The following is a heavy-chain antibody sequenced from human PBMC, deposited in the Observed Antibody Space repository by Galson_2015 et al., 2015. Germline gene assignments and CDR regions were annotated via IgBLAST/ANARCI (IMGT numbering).Heavy chain of an antibody. CDR2: INPNFGTT. Sequence: SVKVSCKASGYTFSSYAISWVRQAPGQGLEWMGGINPNFGTTNYAQKFQGRVTMTADKSTSTAYMELSSLRSEDTAVYYCAREDYDNLTGNSAQWNCFDPWGQGTLVTVSS. CDR1: GYTFSSYA. CDR3: AREDYDNLTGNSAQWNCFDP. D-gene: IGHD3-9*01. J-gene: IGHJ5*02. V-gene: IGHV1-69*06.